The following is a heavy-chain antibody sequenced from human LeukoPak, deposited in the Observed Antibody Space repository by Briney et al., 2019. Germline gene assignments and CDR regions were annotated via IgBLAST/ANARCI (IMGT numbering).Heavy chain of an antibody. CDR2: VWYDGSNK. J-gene: IGHJ3*02. Sequence: GGSLRLSCAASGFIFSSYGMHWVRQAPGKGLEWVAVVWYDGSNKYYGDSVQGRFTISRGNSKNTLSLQMNSLRVEDTAVYYCVRGPTPQDAFDIWGQGTMVTVSS. V-gene: IGHV3-33*01. CDR3: VRGPTPQDAFDI. CDR1: GFIFSSYG.